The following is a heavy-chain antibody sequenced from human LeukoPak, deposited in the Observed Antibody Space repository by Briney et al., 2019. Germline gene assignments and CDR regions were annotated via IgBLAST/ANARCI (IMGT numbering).Heavy chain of an antibody. V-gene: IGHV3-7*01. J-gene: IGHJ4*02. CDR3: ATYTQHFGAPGGADY. D-gene: IGHD2-8*02. CDR2: INKDGSEK. CDR1: RFTFSDYW. Sequence: PGGSLRLSCAVSRFTFSDYWMRWVRQAPGKGLEWVAAINKDGSEKQYVGSVKGRFTISRDNAKNSVYLQMTSLGAEDTAVYYCATYTQHFGAPGGADYWGLGTLVTVSS.